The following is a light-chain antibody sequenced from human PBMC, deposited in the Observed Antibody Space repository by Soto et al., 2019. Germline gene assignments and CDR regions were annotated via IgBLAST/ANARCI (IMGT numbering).Light chain of an antibody. CDR1: QSVSSNY. Sequence: EIVLTQSPGTLSLSPGQSATLSCRASQSVSSNYLAWYQQKSGQTPRLLIYGASSRATGIPDRFSGSGSGTDFTLTISRLEPEDFAVYYCQQYDTSPLTFGPGTKVDIK. CDR3: QQYDTSPLT. J-gene: IGKJ3*01. V-gene: IGKV3-20*01. CDR2: GAS.